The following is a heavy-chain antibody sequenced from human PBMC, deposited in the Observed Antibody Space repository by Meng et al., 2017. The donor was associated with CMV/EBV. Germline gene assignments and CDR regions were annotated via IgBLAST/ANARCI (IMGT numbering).Heavy chain of an antibody. Sequence: GGSLRLSCAASGFTFDDYAMHWVRQAPGKGLEWVSGISWNSGSIGYADSVKGRFTISRYNAKNSLYLQMNSLRAEDTALYYCAKDGGPFDYWGQGTLVTVSS. D-gene: IGHD3-16*01. V-gene: IGHV3-9*01. J-gene: IGHJ4*02. CDR1: GFTFDDYA. CDR2: ISWNSGSI. CDR3: AKDGGPFDY.